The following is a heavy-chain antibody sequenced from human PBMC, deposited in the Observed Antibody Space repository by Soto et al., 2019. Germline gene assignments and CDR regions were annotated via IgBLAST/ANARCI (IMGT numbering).Heavy chain of an antibody. V-gene: IGHV3-73*01. J-gene: IGHJ4*02. CDR3: TPLDY. Sequence: GGSLRLSCAASGFTFSGSAMHWVRQASGKGLEWVGRIRSKAYNYATAYAASVKGRFTISRDDSKKTAYLQMNSLKTEDAAVYYCTPLDYWGQGTLVTVSS. CDR1: GFTFSGSA. CDR2: IRSKAYNYAT.